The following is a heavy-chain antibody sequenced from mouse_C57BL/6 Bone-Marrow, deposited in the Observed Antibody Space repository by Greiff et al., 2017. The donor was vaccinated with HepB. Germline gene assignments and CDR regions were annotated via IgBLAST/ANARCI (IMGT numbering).Heavy chain of an antibody. CDR3: ARGMITTSPYYAMDY. D-gene: IGHD2-4*01. CDR2: IDPSDSYT. CDR1: GYTFTSYW. J-gene: IGHJ4*01. V-gene: IGHV1-69*01. Sequence: QVQLQQPGAELVMPGASVKLSCKASGYTFTSYWMHWVKQRPGQGLEWIGEIDPSDSYTNYNQKFKGKSTLTVDKSSSTAYMQLSSLTSEDSAVYYCARGMITTSPYYAMDYWGQGTSVTVSS.